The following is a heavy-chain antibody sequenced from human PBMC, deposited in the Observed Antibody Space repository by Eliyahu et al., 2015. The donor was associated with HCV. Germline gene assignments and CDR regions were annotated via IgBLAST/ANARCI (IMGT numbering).Heavy chain of an antibody. CDR2: ISAYNGNT. D-gene: IGHD2-2*01. CDR1: GYTFTSYG. V-gene: IGHV1-18*01. Sequence: QVQLVQSGAEVKKPGASVKVSCKASGYTFTSYGISWVRQAPGQGLEWMGWISAYNGNTNYAQKLQGRVTMTTDTSTSTAYMELRSLRSDDTAVYYCARDTGDCSSTSCPTYYYGMDVWGQGTTVTVSS. J-gene: IGHJ6*02. CDR3: ARDTGDCSSTSCPTYYYGMDV.